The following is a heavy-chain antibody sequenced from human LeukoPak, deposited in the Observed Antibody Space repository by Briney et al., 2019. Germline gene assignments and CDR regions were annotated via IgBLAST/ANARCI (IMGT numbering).Heavy chain of an antibody. V-gene: IGHV3-23*01. CDR2: ISGSGGST. Sequence: PGGSLRLSCAASGFTFSSYAMSWVRQAPGRGLEWVSAISGSGGSTYYADSVKGRFTISRDNSKNTLYLQMNSPRAEDTAVYYCAKRAPVAAAGTGRYFDYWGQGTLVTVSS. CDR1: GFTFSSYA. CDR3: AKRAPVAAAGTGRYFDY. J-gene: IGHJ4*02. D-gene: IGHD1/OR15-1a*01.